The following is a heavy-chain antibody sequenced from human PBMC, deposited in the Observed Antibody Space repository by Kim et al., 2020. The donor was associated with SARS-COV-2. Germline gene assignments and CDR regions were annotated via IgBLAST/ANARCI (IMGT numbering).Heavy chain of an antibody. CDR2: IIPILGIA. J-gene: IGHJ4*02. D-gene: IGHD3-22*01. V-gene: IGHV1-69*04. Sequence: SVKVSCKASGCTFSSYAISWVRQAPGQGLEWMGRIIPILGIANYAQKFQGRVTITADKSTSTASMELSSLRSEDTAVYYCSGGTDYYDCSGDYWGQGTL. CDR3: SGGTDYYDCSGDY. CDR1: GCTFSSYA.